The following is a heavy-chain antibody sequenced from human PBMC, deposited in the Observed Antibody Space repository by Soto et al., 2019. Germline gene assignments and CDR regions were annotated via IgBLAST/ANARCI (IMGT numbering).Heavy chain of an antibody. D-gene: IGHD1-26*01. V-gene: IGHV1-46*03. CDR3: ARDRAPGWAFYYGMDV. J-gene: IGHJ6*02. CDR2: INPSSGSA. Sequence: ASVKVSCKAPGNTFTSYYMHWVRQAPGQGLEWMGIINPSSGSASYAQKIQGRVTMTRDTSTSTVYMELSSLRSEDTAVYYCARDRAPGWAFYYGMDVWGQGTAVTVSS. CDR1: GNTFTSYY.